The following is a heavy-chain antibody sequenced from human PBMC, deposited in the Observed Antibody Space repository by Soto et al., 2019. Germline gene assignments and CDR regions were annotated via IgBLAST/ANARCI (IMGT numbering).Heavy chain of an antibody. V-gene: IGHV3-23*01. D-gene: IGHD1-26*01. CDR2: ISGSGSST. CDR1: GFTFSSYA. CDR3: ATAKLLLPWLFDY. J-gene: IGHJ4*02. Sequence: GGSLRLSCAASGFTFSSYAMNWVRQAPGKGLEWVSVISGSGSSTYYADSVKGRFTISRDNSKNTLFLQMNSLRAEDTAVYYCATAKLLLPWLFDYWGKGALVTVSS.